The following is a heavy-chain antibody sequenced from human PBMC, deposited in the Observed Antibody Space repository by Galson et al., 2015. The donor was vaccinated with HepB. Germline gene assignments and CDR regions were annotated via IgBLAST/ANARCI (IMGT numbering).Heavy chain of an antibody. J-gene: IGHJ5*02. CDR3: AKGARYHEFGELLCA. V-gene: IGHV3-30*02. Sequence: SLRLSCAASGFTFSSYGMHWVRQAPGKGLEWVAFIRYDGSNKYYADSVKGRFTISRDNSKNTLYLQMNSLRAEDTAVYYCAKGARYHEFGELLCAWGQGTLVTVSS. D-gene: IGHD3-10*01. CDR2: IRYDGSNK. CDR1: GFTFSSYG.